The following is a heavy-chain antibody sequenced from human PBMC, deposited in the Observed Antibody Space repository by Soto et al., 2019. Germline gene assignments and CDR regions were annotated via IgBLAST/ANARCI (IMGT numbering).Heavy chain of an antibody. CDR1: GGSISSYY. J-gene: IGHJ4*02. CDR2: IYYSGST. V-gene: IGHV4-59*01. D-gene: IGHD5-12*01. Sequence: SETLSLTCTVSGGSISSYYWSWIRQPPGKGLEWIGYIYYSGSTNYNPSLKSRVTISVDTSKNQFSLKLSSVTAADTAVYYCASLEGDSGYDYPVRAYFDYWGQGTLVTVSS. CDR3: ASLEGDSGYDYPVRAYFDY.